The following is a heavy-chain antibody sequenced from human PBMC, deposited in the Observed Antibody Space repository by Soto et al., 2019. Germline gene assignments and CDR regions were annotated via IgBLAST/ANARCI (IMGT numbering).Heavy chain of an antibody. V-gene: IGHV1-69*05. Sequence: SVKVSCKASGGTFSSYAISWVRQAPGQGLEWMGGIIPIFGTANYAQKLQGRVTMTTDTSTSTAYMELMSLRSDDTAVYYCARSPARSGYLMDVWGQGTTVTVSS. CDR1: GGTFSSYA. CDR3: ARSPARSGYLMDV. J-gene: IGHJ6*02. D-gene: IGHD3-3*01. CDR2: IIPIFGTA.